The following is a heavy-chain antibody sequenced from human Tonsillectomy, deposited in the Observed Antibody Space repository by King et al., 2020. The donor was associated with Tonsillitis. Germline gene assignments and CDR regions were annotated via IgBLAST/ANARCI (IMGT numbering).Heavy chain of an antibody. D-gene: IGHD3-10*01. V-gene: IGHV3-23*04. CDR1: GFTFSNFA. J-gene: IGHJ4*02. Sequence: VQLVESGGGLVQPGGSLRLSCAVSGFTFSNFAMSWVRQAPGKGLEWVSVISGSGGSTYYADSVKGRFTIPRDNSKNTLYLQMNILRAEDTAVYYCAKLAGTTSLYYFDFWGQGTLVTVSS. CDR2: ISGSGGST. CDR3: AKLAGTTSLYYFDF.